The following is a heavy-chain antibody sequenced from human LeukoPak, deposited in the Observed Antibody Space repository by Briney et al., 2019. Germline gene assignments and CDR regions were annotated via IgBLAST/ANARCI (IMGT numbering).Heavy chain of an antibody. CDR3: ARPVGTTVSVDY. J-gene: IGHJ4*02. CDR1: GFTFSSHW. CDR2: ISPDGSTT. D-gene: IGHD1-26*01. Sequence: GGSLRLSCAASGFTFSSHWMHWVSQAPGKGLVWDSVISPDGSTTNYAEPVKGRFTISRDNAKNTLYLQMNSLRAEDTAVYYCARPVGTTVSVDYWGQGTLVTVSS. V-gene: IGHV3-74*01.